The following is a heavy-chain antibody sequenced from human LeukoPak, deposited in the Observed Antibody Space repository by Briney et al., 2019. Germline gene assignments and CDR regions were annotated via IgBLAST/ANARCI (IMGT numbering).Heavy chain of an antibody. V-gene: IGHV3-30-3*01. CDR1: GFTFSSYA. D-gene: IGHD6-13*01. CDR3: ARDRIAAAGTTDY. Sequence: GGSLRLSCAASGFTFSSYAMHWVRQAPGKGLEWVAVISYDGSNKYYADSVKGRFTISRDNCKNTLYLQMNSLRAEDTAVYYCARDRIAAAGTTDYWGQGTLVTVSS. J-gene: IGHJ4*02. CDR2: ISYDGSNK.